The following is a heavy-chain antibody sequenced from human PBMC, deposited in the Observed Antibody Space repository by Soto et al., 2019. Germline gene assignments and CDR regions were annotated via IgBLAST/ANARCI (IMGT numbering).Heavy chain of an antibody. CDR3: ASSPIIAAAGTSLDAFDI. CDR1: GDSVSSNSAA. CDR2: TYYRSKWYN. V-gene: IGHV6-1*01. J-gene: IGHJ3*02. D-gene: IGHD6-13*01. Sequence: QVQLQQSGPGLVKPSQTLSLTCAISGDSVSSNSAAWNWIRQSPSRGLEWLGRTYYRSKWYNDYAVSVKSRITINPDTSKNQFSLQLNSVTPEDTAVYYCASSPIIAAAGTSLDAFDIWGQGTMVTVSS.